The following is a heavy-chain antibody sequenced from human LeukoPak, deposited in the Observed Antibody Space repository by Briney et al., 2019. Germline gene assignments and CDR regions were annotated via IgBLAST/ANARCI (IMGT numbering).Heavy chain of an antibody. CDR3: AREQDRGNFDY. D-gene: IGHD6-25*01. Sequence: ASVKVSCKASGGTFSSYAISWVRQAPGQGLEWMGGIIPIFGTANYAQKFQGRVTITADESTGTAYMELSSLRSEDTAVYYCAREQDRGNFDYWGQGTLVTVSS. V-gene: IGHV1-69*13. J-gene: IGHJ4*02. CDR1: GGTFSSYA. CDR2: IIPIFGTA.